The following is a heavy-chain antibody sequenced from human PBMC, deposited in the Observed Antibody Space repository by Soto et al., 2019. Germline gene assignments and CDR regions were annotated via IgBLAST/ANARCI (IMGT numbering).Heavy chain of an antibody. V-gene: IGHV4-34*01. CDR3: ARGRGYYYGSGVKLDY. CDR1: GGSFSGYY. D-gene: IGHD3-10*01. J-gene: IGHJ4*02. CDR2: INHSGST. Sequence: QVQLQQWGAGLLKPSETLSLTCAVYGGSFSGYYWSWIRQPPGKGLEWIGEINHSGSTNYNPSLKSRVTISVDTSKNQFSLKLSSVTAAATAVYYCARGRGYYYGSGVKLDYWGQGTLVTVSS.